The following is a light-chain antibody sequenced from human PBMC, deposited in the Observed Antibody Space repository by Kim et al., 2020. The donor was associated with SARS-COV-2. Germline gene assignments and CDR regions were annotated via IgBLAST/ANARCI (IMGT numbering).Light chain of an antibody. J-gene: IGLJ2*01. V-gene: IGLV4-69*01. Sequence: QLVLTQSPSASASLGASVKLTCTLSSGHSSYAIAWHQQQPEKGPRYLMKLNSDGSHSKGDGIPDRFSGSSSGAERYLTISSLQSEDEADYYCQTWGTVVFGGGTQLIFL. CDR1: SGHSSYA. CDR3: QTWGTVV. CDR2: LNSDGSH.